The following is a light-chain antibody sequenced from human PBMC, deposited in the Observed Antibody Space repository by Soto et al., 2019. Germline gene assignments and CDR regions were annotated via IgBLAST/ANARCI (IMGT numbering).Light chain of an antibody. CDR1: QSVSNNY. CDR2: GIS. Sequence: EIVLTQDPGTLSLSPGERATLSCRASQSVSNNYLALYQQKPGQAPRLLSYGISSRAVGIPDRFRGSGSGTAFTLTIIRLEAEDFAVYYCQQYGGSRTFGQGTKVDIK. J-gene: IGKJ1*01. CDR3: QQYGGSRT. V-gene: IGKV3-20*01.